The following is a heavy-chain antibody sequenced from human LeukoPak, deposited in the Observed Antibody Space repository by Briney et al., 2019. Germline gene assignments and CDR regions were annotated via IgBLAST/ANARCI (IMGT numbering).Heavy chain of an antibody. CDR2: IYTSGIT. CDR1: GGSITSSSYY. J-gene: IGHJ4*02. Sequence: SETLSLTCTVSGGSITSSSYYWSWIRQPAGKGLEWIGRIYTSGITSYNPSLKSRVTISVDTSKNQFSLKLSSVTAADTAVYYCARLSTVTTSFDYWGQGTLVTVSS. V-gene: IGHV4-61*02. CDR3: ARLSTVTTSFDY. D-gene: IGHD4-17*01.